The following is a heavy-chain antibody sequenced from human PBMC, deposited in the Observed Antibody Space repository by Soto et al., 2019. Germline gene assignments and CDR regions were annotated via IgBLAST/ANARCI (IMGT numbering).Heavy chain of an antibody. CDR2: ISAYNGNT. Sequence: ASVKVSCKASGYTFTSYGISWVRQAPGQGREWMGWISAYNGNTNYAQKLQGRVTMTTDTSTSTAYLGLGSLRSDDPAVYYCASGLGYCSGGRCDGPAPFDYWGQGTLVTVSS. CDR3: ASGLGYCSGGRCDGPAPFDY. D-gene: IGHD2-15*01. V-gene: IGHV1-18*01. J-gene: IGHJ4*02. CDR1: GYTFTSYG.